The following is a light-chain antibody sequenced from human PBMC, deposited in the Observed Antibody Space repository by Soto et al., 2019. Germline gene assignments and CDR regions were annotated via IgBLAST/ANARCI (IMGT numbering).Light chain of an antibody. CDR3: QQYVTSPT. V-gene: IGKV3-20*01. Sequence: EFVLTQSPGTLSLSPGERATLSCRASQSVSNNYLAWYQQKPGQAPRRLIYGASSRATGISDRFSGSGSGTDFTLTISRLEPEDFAVYYCQQYVTSPTFGEGTRLEIK. CDR2: GAS. J-gene: IGKJ5*01. CDR1: QSVSNNY.